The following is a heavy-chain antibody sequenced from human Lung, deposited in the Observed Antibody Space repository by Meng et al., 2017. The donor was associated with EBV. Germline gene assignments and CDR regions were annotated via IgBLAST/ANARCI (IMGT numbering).Heavy chain of an antibody. Sequence: EVQLVESGGXLVKLGXSRRLSCAASGFTFTSYSMHWLRQAPGKGLEWVSTIESSETYYTDSVKGRFTISRDNAKNSLYLQMNSLRGEDTAVYYCARDSNQLRGFDYRGQGTMVTVSS. CDR3: ARDSNQLRGFDY. CDR2: IESSET. V-gene: IGHV3-21*01. D-gene: IGHD2-2*01. CDR1: GFTFTSYS. J-gene: IGHJ4*02.